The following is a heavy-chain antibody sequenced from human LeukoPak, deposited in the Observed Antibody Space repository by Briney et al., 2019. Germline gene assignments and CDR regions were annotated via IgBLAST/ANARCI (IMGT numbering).Heavy chain of an antibody. CDR2: IYHSGST. J-gene: IGHJ3*02. V-gene: IGHV4-38-2*01. CDR3: ARSELTTSYSSGSEAFDI. Sequence: PSETLSLTCAVSGYSISSGYYWGWIRQPPGKGLEWIGSIYHSGSTYYNPSLKSRVTISVDTSKNQFSLKLSSVTAADTAVYYCARSELTTSYSSGSEAFDIWGQGTMVTVSS. D-gene: IGHD6-19*01. CDR1: GYSISSGYY.